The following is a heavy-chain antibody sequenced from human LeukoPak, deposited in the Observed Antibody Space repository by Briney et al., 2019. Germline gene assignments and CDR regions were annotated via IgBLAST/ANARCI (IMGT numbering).Heavy chain of an antibody. CDR2: IYYSGST. V-gene: IGHV4-59*01. D-gene: IGHD3-22*01. CDR1: GGSISSYY. J-gene: IGHJ4*02. Sequence: SETLSLTCTVSGGSISSYYWSWIRQPPGKGLEWIGYIYYSGSTNYNPSLKNRVTISVDTSKNQFSLKLSSVTAADTAVYYCASVGTYDSSGKPFGYWGQGTLVTVSS. CDR3: ASVGTYDSSGKPFGY.